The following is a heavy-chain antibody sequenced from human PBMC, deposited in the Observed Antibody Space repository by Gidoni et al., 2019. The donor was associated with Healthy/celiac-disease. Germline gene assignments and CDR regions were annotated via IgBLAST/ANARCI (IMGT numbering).Heavy chain of an antibody. D-gene: IGHD1-26*01. CDR2: YDGSNK. CDR3: ARDSGYFDY. Sequence: YDGSNKYYADSVKGRFTISRDNSKNTLYLQMNSLRAEDTAVYYCARDSGYFDYWGQGTLVTVSS. J-gene: IGHJ4*02. V-gene: IGHV3-33*01.